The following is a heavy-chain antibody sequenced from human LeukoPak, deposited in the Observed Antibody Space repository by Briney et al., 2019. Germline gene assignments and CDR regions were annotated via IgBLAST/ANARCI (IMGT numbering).Heavy chain of an antibody. J-gene: IGHJ1*01. Sequence: GGSLRLSYAASEFTVTRYAMSWVRQAPGEGLEWVAAINNNNNPYYADSVRGRFTISRDTSGNTLYLQMNNLRAGDTAIYYCAKGHPSRGWPAFESWGQGTLVTVSS. CDR3: AKGHPSRGWPAFES. V-gene: IGHV3-23*05. D-gene: IGHD6-19*01. CDR1: EFTVTRYA. CDR2: INNNNNP.